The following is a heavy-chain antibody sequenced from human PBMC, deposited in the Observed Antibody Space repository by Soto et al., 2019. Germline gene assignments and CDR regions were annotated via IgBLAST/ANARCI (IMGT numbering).Heavy chain of an antibody. Sequence: EVLLVESGGGLVQPGGSLRLSCAASGFTVSSNYMSWVRQAPGKGLEWVSVIYSGGSTYYADSVKGRFTISRDNSKNTLYLQMNSLRAEDTAVYYCARGEGYSSPTLDYWGQGTLVTVSS. V-gene: IGHV3-66*01. CDR1: GFTVSSNY. CDR3: ARGEGYSSPTLDY. J-gene: IGHJ4*02. D-gene: IGHD6-13*01. CDR2: IYSGGST.